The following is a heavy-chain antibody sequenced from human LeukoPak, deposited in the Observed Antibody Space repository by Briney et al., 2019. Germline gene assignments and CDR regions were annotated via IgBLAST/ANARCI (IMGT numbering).Heavy chain of an antibody. J-gene: IGHJ4*02. V-gene: IGHV3-48*04. CDR3: AKRADSSAHSFDY. CDR1: GFSFSRHG. D-gene: IGHD3-22*01. Sequence: PGGSLRLSCAASGFSFSRHGMKWVRQAPGKGLEWLSYIRSSDSTTYYADSVKGRFTISRDNAKNSLYLQMDSLRVEDTAVYYCAKRADSSAHSFDYWGQGTLVTVSS. CDR2: IRSSDSTT.